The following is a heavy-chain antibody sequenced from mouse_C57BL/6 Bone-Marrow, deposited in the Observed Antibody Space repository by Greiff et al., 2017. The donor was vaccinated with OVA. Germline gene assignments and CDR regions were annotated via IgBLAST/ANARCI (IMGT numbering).Heavy chain of an antibody. J-gene: IGHJ2*01. V-gene: IGHV1-5*01. CDR1: GYTFTSYW. Sequence: VQLQQSGTVLARPGASVKMSCKTSGYTFTSYWMHWVKQRPGQGLEWIGAIYPGNSDTSYNQKFKGKAKLTAFTSASTAYMELSSLTNEDSAVYYCTQGPYYYGSPHFDYWGQGTTLTVSS. CDR2: IYPGNSDT. D-gene: IGHD1-1*01. CDR3: TQGPYYYGSPHFDY.